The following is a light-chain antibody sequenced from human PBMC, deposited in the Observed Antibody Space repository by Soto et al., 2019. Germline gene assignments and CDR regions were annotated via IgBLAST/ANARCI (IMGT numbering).Light chain of an antibody. Sequence: SYELTQPPSVSVAPGQTASNACVASNIGSKSVHWYQQKPGQAPVLVVCDDSDRPSGIPDRFSGSNSGNTATLTISRVEAGDEADYYCQVWDSGRDHYWVFGGGTKLTVL. V-gene: IGLV3-21*02. CDR1: NIGSKS. J-gene: IGLJ3*02. CDR2: DDS. CDR3: QVWDSGRDHYWV.